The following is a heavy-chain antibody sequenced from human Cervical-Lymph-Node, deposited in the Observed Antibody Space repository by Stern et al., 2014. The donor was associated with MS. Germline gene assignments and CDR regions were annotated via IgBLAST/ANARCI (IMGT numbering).Heavy chain of an antibody. D-gene: IGHD2-15*01. CDR2: INPNSGVT. J-gene: IGHJ4*02. CDR1: GYTFTAYN. V-gene: IGHV1-2*06. Sequence: QVQLVQSGADVKKPGASVKVSCKASGYTFTAYNMHWIRQAPGQAIEWMGRINPNSGVTNYAQKFQDRVTMTRYTSISTVYMELSRLRSNDTAMYYCATRRGCSGGSCSSRSLDYWGQGTLVTVSS. CDR3: ATRRGCSGGSCSSRSLDY.